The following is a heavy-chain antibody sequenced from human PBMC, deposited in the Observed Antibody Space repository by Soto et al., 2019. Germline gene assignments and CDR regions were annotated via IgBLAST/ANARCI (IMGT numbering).Heavy chain of an antibody. CDR1: SGSISTYY. CDR2: IYYTGST. V-gene: IGHV4-59*12. CDR3: ASEAVAGTYYYYYGMDV. J-gene: IGHJ6*02. Sequence: SETLSLTCTVSSGSISTYYWSWIRQPPGKGLEWIGYIYYTGSTNYNPSLKTRVTISIDTSKNQFSLKLSSVTAADTAVYYCASEAVAGTYYYYYGMDVWGQGTTVTVSS. D-gene: IGHD6-19*01.